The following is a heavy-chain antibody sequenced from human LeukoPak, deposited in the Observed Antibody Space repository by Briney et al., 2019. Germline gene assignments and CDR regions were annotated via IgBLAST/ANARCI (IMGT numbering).Heavy chain of an antibody. CDR3: ARESVDTAMVSGGGNWFDP. CDR2: IYYNGMT. CDR1: GASISTSSYL. D-gene: IGHD5-18*01. V-gene: IGHV4-39*02. J-gene: IGHJ5*02. Sequence: SETLSLTCSVSGASISTSSYLWSWIRQAPGRGPEWIGSIYYNGMTKYNPSLESRLSMSVDTSKNQFSLKLSSVTAADTAVYYCARESVDTAMVSGGGNWFDPWGQGTLVTVSS.